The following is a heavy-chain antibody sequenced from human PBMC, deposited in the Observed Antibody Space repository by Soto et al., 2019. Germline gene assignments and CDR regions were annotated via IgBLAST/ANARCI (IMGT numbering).Heavy chain of an antibody. CDR3: AGAGYCVPGCYYYFDY. CDR2: IKPDGSAT. CDR1: GFTFGSYW. V-gene: IGHV3-7*01. J-gene: IGHJ4*02. Sequence: EVQLVESGGGLVQPGGSLRLSCAVSGFTFGSYWMNWVRLIPGKGLEWVAYIKPDGSATYYVDSVKGRFTISRDNAKNSLYLQMNSLRVEDTSVYYCAGAGYCVPGCYYYFDYWGQGTLVTVSS. D-gene: IGHD2-2*01.